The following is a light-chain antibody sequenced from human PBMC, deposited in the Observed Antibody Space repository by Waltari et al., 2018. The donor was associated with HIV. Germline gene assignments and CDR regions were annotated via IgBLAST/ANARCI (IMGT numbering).Light chain of an antibody. V-gene: IGLV2-8*01. Sequence: QPALTQPPSASGSHGQSVTISCTGTSPDIGTYTYVSWDQQHPGRAPNLLIYEVNKRPSGVPDRFSGSKSANTASLTVSGLQVADEADYYCSSYAGNNNYVFGTGTRVTVL. CDR3: SSYAGNNNYV. CDR2: EVN. J-gene: IGLJ1*01. CDR1: SPDIGTYTY.